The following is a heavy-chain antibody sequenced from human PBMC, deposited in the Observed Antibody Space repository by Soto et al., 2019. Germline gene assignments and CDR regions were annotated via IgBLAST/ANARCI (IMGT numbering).Heavy chain of an antibody. CDR2: IKQDGSEK. Sequence: GGSLRLSCAASGFTFSSYWMSWVRQAPGKWLEWVANIKQDGSEKYYVDSVKGRFTISRDNAKNSLYLQMNSLRAEDTAVYYCARDVSGTSGAYYCYMDVWGKGTTVTVSS. D-gene: IGHD1-7*01. CDR1: GFTFSSYW. J-gene: IGHJ6*03. CDR3: ARDVSGTSGAYYCYMDV. V-gene: IGHV3-7*01.